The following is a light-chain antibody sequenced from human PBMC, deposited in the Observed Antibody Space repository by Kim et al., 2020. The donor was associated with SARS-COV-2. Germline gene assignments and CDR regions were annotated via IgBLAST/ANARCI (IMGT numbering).Light chain of an antibody. CDR1: QTINIW. Sequence: ASGGGRVTITCRASQTINIWLAWYQQKPGKAPKLLIYKASSLESGVPSRFSGSRSGTEFTLTISSLQPDDFATYYCQQYNTYPWTFGQGTKVDIK. CDR2: KAS. J-gene: IGKJ1*01. CDR3: QQYNTYPWT. V-gene: IGKV1-5*03.